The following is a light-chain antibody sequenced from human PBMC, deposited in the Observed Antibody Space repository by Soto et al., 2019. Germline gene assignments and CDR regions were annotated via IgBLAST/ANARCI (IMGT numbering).Light chain of an antibody. CDR2: EVS. Sequence: QSALIQPASVSGSPGQSITISCTGTSSDVGGYNYVSWYQQHPGKAPKLMIYEVSNRPSGVPNRFSGSKSGNTASLTISGLQAEDEADYYCSSYTSSSTPHDYVFGTGTKVTVL. V-gene: IGLV2-14*01. CDR1: SSDVGGYNY. CDR3: SSYTSSSTPHDYV. J-gene: IGLJ1*01.